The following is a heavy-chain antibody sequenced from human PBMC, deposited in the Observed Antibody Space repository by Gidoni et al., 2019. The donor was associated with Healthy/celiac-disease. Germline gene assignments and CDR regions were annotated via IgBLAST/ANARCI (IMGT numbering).Heavy chain of an antibody. CDR3: ARVSTYYDILTGYSSDAFDI. V-gene: IGHV3-72*01. D-gene: IGHD3-9*01. Sequence: EVQLVESGGGLVQPGGSLRLSCAASGFTFSDHYMDWVRQAPGKGLEWVGRTRNKANSYTTEYAASVKGRFTISRDDSKNSLYLQMNSLKTEDTAVYYCARVSTYYDILTGYSSDAFDIWGQGTMVTVSS. CDR2: TRNKANSYTT. CDR1: GFTFSDHY. J-gene: IGHJ3*02.